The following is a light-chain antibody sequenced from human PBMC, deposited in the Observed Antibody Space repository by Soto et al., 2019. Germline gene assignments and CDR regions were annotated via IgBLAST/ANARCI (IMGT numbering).Light chain of an antibody. V-gene: IGKV3-11*01. J-gene: IGKJ2*01. CDR1: QSVSSY. Sequence: EIVLTQSPATLSLSPGERATLSCRASQSVSSYLAWYQQKPGQAPRLLIYDASNRATGIPARFSGSGPGTDFTLTISSLEPEDFAVYYCQQRSNWPPGYTFGQGTKLEIK. CDR2: DAS. CDR3: QQRSNWPPGYT.